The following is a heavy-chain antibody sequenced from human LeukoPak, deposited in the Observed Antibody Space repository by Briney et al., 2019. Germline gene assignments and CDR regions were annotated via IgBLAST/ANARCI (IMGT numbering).Heavy chain of an antibody. Sequence: SETLSLTCAVYGVSFSGYYWSWIRQPPGKGLEWIGEINHSGSTNYNPSLKSRVTISVDTSKNQFSLKLSSVTAADTAVYYCARGTGEFDPWGQGTLVTVSS. J-gene: IGHJ5*02. D-gene: IGHD3-10*01. CDR1: GVSFSGYY. CDR2: INHSGST. CDR3: ARGTGEFDP. V-gene: IGHV4-34*01.